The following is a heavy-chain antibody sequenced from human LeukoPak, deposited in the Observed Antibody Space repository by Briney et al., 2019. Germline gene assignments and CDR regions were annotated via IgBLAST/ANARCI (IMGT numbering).Heavy chain of an antibody. CDR3: AKVTGYSSGWSDY. D-gene: IGHD6-19*01. J-gene: IGHJ4*02. CDR1: GFTFSSYA. Sequence: GGSLRLSCAASGFTFSSYAMSWVRQAPGKGLEWVSAISGSGGSTYYANSVKGRFTISRDNSKNTLYLQMNRLRAEDTAVYYCAKVTGYSSGWSDYWGQGTLVTVSS. V-gene: IGHV3-23*01. CDR2: ISGSGGST.